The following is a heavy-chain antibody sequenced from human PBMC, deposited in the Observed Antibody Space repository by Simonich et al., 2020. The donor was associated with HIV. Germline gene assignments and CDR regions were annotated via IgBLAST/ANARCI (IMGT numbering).Heavy chain of an antibody. Sequence: QVQLQQWGAGLLKPSETLSLTCAVYGGSFSGYYWSWIRQPPGKGLEWIGEINHRGSTNDNPSLKSRVTISVDTSKNQFSLKLSSVTAADTAVYYCARLTAGGLGEYFQHWGQGTLVTVSS. J-gene: IGHJ1*01. V-gene: IGHV4-34*01. CDR1: GGSFSGYY. CDR2: INHRGST. CDR3: ARLTAGGLGEYFQH. D-gene: IGHD6-13*01.